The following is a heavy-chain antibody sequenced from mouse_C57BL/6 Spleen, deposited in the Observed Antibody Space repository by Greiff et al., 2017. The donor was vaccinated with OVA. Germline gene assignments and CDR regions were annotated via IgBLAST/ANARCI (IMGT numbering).Heavy chain of an antibody. J-gene: IGHJ2*01. CDR3: ARSDGYKYYFDY. CDR1: GYTFTSYW. D-gene: IGHD2-3*01. CDR2: IDPSDSYT. V-gene: IGHV1-69*01. Sequence: LQQPGAELVMPGASVKLSCKASGYTFTSYWMHWVKQRPGQGLEWIGEIDPSDSYTNYNQNFKGKSTLTVDKSSSTAYMQLSSLTSEDSAVYYCARSDGYKYYFDYWGQGTTLTVSS.